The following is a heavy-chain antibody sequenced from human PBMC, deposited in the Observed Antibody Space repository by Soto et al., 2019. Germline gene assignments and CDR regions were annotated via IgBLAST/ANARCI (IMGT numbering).Heavy chain of an antibody. V-gene: IGHV3-48*02. D-gene: IGHD6-13*01. CDR2: INSDSTVI. J-gene: IGHJ5*02. Sequence: ESGGGLVQPGGSLRLSCAASGFTLSSTNMNWVRQAPGKGLEWLSLINSDSTVIYQADSVKGRFTISRANAKNSLYLQMNSLRDEDTAVYYCASGCAAGVCGLMTWGQGTLVTVS. CDR1: GFTLSSTN. CDR3: ASGCAAGVCGLMT.